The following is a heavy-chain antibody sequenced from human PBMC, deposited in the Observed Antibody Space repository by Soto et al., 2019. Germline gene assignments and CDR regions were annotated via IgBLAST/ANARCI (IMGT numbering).Heavy chain of an antibody. J-gene: IGHJ4*02. CDR3: ARGGVSSWDGFDY. D-gene: IGHD6-13*01. V-gene: IGHV4-4*02. Sequence: QVHLQESGPGLVKPSGTLSLTCAVSGASITSDHWWNWVRQPPGKGLEWIGEIWHSGRTNYSSSLKSRVTISMDKSKNQFSLKLSSVTAADTALYYCARGGVSSWDGFDYWGQGTLVAVSS. CDR2: IWHSGRT. CDR1: GASITSDHW.